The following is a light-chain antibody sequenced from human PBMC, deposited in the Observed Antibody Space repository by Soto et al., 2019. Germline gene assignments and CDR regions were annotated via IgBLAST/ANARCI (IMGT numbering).Light chain of an antibody. CDR2: GAS. CDR1: QSVSSSY. V-gene: IGKV3-20*01. Sequence: EIVLTQSPGTLSLSPGERATLSCRAGQSVSSSYLAWYQQKPGQAPRLLIYGASSRATGIPDRFSGSGSGTDFTLTISRLEPEDFAVYYCRQYGSSRLTFGGGTKVDI. J-gene: IGKJ4*01. CDR3: RQYGSSRLT.